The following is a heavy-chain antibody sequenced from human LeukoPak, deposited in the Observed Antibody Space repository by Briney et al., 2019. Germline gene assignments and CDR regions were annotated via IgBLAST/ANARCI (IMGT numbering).Heavy chain of an antibody. V-gene: IGHV1-2*02. CDR1: RYTFTRYH. CDR3: AMPAVRSSWYQYDYYYMDV. J-gene: IGHJ6*03. Sequence: ASVKDSCKASRYTFTRYHIHWVRQAPGQGLERMGWINPNSGGTNYAQKFQGRVTMNRDTSISTAYMELSRQRSDDTAVYYCAMPAVRSSWYQYDYYYMDVWGKGPTVTVSS. CDR2: INPNSGGT. D-gene: IGHD6-13*01.